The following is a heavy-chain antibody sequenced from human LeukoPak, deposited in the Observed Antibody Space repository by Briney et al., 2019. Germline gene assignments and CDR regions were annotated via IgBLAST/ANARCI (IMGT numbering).Heavy chain of an antibody. J-gene: IGHJ4*02. CDR3: AKAPSAHWPSDY. CDR1: GYTFISYG. D-gene: IGHD1-1*01. CDR2: INGHNGNT. V-gene: IGHV1-18*01. Sequence: ASVKVSCKASGYTFISYGITWVRQAPGQGLEWMGWINGHNGNTHYAQNLQDRITMTTDTSSTTVYVELRSLKSDDTAVYYCAKAPSAHWPSDYWGQGTLVTVSS.